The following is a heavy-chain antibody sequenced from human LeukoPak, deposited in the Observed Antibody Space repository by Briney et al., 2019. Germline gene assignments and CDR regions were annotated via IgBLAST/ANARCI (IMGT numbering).Heavy chain of an antibody. CDR2: ISSSSSTI. J-gene: IGHJ4*02. CDR3: ARDRHTTEWLAIYFDY. CDR1: GFTFSSYS. Sequence: GGSLRLSCAASGFTFSSYSMNWVRQAPGKGLEWVSYISSSSSTIYYADSVKGRSTISRDNAKNSLYLQMNSLRAEDTAVYYCARDRHTTEWLAIYFDYWGQGTLVTVSS. D-gene: IGHD6-19*01. V-gene: IGHV3-48*01.